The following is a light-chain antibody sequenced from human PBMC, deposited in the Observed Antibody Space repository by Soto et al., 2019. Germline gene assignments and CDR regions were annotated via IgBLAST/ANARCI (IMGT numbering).Light chain of an antibody. V-gene: IGLV1-47*01. J-gene: IGLJ2*01. CDR3: AAWDDSLSGPEGV. Sequence: QSVLIQPPSASGTPGQRVTISCSGSSSNIGSNYVYWYQQLPGTAPKLLIYRNNQRPSGVPDRFSGSKSGTSASLAISGLRSEDEADYYCAAWDDSLSGPEGVFGGGTKLTVL. CDR2: RNN. CDR1: SSNIGSNY.